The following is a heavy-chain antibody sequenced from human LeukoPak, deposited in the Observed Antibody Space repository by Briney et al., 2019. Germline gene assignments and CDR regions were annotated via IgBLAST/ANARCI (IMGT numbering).Heavy chain of an antibody. CDR1: GGSISSSNW. Sequence: PSETLSLTCVVSGGSISSSNWWSWVRQPPGKGLEWIGEIYHSGSTNYNPSLKSRITISVDKSKNQFSLKLSSVTAADTAVYYCAREDYYDSSGYYYYYYMDVWGKGTTVTISS. V-gene: IGHV4-4*02. CDR3: AREDYYDSSGYYYYYYMDV. CDR2: IYHSGST. D-gene: IGHD3-22*01. J-gene: IGHJ6*03.